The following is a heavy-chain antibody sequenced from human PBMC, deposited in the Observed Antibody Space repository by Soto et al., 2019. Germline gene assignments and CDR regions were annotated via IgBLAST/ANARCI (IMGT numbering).Heavy chain of an antibody. Sequence: GASVKVSCKTSGYTFSSYGVSWVRQAPGQGLEWVGWISAHNGNSNNAQKFQGRGIMTTDTSTSTAYMELRSLTSDETAIYYCARDPVAGSYYHTSGFYTPFDYWGQGTLVTVSS. J-gene: IGHJ4*02. CDR1: GYTFSSYG. CDR3: ARDPVAGSYYHTSGFYTPFDY. D-gene: IGHD3-10*01. CDR2: ISAHNGNS. V-gene: IGHV1-18*01.